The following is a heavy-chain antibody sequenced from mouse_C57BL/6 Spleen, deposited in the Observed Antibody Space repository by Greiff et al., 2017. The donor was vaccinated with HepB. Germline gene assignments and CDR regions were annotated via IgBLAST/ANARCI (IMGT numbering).Heavy chain of an antibody. J-gene: IGHJ3*01. V-gene: IGHV1-74*01. Sequence: QVQLQQPGAELVKPGASVKVSCKASGYTFTSYWMHWVKQRPGQGLEWIGRIHPSDSDTNYNQKFKGKATLTVNKYSSTAYMQLSSRTSEDSAVYYCAMGWGFAYWGQGTLVTVSA. D-gene: IGHD2-3*01. CDR2: IHPSDSDT. CDR3: AMGWGFAY. CDR1: GYTFTSYW.